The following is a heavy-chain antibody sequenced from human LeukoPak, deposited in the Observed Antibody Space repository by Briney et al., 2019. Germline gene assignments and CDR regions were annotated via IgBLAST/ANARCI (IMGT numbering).Heavy chain of an antibody. CDR1: RFTFSDYY. CDR3: ARLGSGYSLDY. CDR2: ISRSGNTI. Sequence: PGGSLRLSCAASRFTFSDYYMSWIRQAPGKGLEWISYISRSGNTIYYADSVKGRFTISRDNAKISLYLQMNSLRAEDTAVYYCARLGSGYSLDYWGQGTLVTVSS. J-gene: IGHJ4*02. V-gene: IGHV3-11*01. D-gene: IGHD3-22*01.